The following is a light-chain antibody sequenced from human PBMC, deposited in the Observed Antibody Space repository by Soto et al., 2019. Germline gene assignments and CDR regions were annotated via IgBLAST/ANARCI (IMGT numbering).Light chain of an antibody. V-gene: IGLV2-14*01. Sequence: QSALTQPASVSGSPGQSTTISCTGTSSDVGSYNYVSWYQQHPGKAPELMIYDVSNRPSGVSNRFSGSKSGNTASLTISGXXXXXXXXXYCSSYTSSTTPYVFGTGTKLTVL. CDR3: SSYTSSTTPYV. CDR2: DVS. CDR1: SSDVGSYNY. J-gene: IGLJ1*01.